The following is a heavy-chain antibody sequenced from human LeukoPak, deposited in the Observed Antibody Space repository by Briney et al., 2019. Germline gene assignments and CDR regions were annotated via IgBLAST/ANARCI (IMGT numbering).Heavy chain of an antibody. CDR1: GFTFSSYW. CDR2: ISSSSSTI. J-gene: IGHJ6*02. CDR3: ARDFRASYYYGLDV. V-gene: IGHV3-48*01. Sequence: SGGSLRLSCAASGFTFSSYWMHWVRQAPGKGLEWISYISSSSSTIYYADSVRGRFTISRDNAKNSLSLQMNSLRAEDTALYYCARDFRASYYYGLDVWGQGTTVTVSS.